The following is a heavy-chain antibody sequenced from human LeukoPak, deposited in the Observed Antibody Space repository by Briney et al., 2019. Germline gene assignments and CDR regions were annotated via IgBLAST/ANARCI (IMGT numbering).Heavy chain of an antibody. CDR3: ARGGIPRHGNDY. V-gene: IGHV4-39*07. CDR2: IYYSGST. Sequence: SETLSLTCTVSGGSISSSSYYWGWIRQPPGKGLEWIGSIYYSGSTYYNPSLKSRVTISVDTSKNQFSLKLSSVTAADTAVYYCARGGIPRHGNDYWGQGTLVTVSS. D-gene: IGHD1-14*01. J-gene: IGHJ4*02. CDR1: GGSISSSSYY.